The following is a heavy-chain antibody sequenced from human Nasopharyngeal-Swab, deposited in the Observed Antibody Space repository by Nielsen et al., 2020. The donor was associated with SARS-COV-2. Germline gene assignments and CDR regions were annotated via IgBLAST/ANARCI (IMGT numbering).Heavy chain of an antibody. V-gene: IGHV3-48*02. J-gene: IGHJ6*02. Sequence: RQAPGKGLEWVSYISSSSSTIYYADSVKGRFTISRDNAKNSLYLQMNSLRDEDTAVYYCASERELRGVYYYYYGMDVWGQGTTVTVSS. CDR2: ISSSSSTI. D-gene: IGHD1-26*01. CDR3: ASERELRGVYYYYYGMDV.